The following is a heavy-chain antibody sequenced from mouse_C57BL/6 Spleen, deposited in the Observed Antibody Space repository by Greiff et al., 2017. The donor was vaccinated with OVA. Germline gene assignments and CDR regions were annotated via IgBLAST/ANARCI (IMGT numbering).Heavy chain of an antibody. D-gene: IGHD1-1*01. CDR1: GYTFTSYW. CDR2: IHPNSGST. CDR3: ASRGYGSLYYAMDY. Sequence: QVQLQQPGAELVKPGASVKLSCKASGYTFTSYWMHWVKQRAGQGLEWIGMIHPNSGSTNYNEKFKSKATLTVDKSSSTAYMQLSSLTSEDSAVYYCASRGYGSLYYAMDYWGQGTSVTVSS. V-gene: IGHV1-64*01. J-gene: IGHJ4*01.